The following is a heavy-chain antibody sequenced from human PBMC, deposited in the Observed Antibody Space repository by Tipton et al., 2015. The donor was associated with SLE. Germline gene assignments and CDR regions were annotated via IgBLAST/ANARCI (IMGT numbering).Heavy chain of an antibody. CDR2: IRSEAYGGTT. CDR1: GFSFGEFA. CDR3: TRLVYYCDY. V-gene: IGHV3-49*04. Sequence: SLRLSCTASGFSFGEFAMSWVRQAPGKGLEWLGFIRSEAYGGTTEYAASVKGRFTISRDDSNNIAYLQMSSLKTEDSATYYCTRLVYYCDYWGQGTLVTVSS. D-gene: IGHD2-8*01. J-gene: IGHJ4*02.